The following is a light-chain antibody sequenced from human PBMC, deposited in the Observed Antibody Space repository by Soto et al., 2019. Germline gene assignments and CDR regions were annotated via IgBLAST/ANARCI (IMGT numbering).Light chain of an antibody. CDR2: DAS. CDR1: QSVINY. J-gene: IGKJ3*01. Sequence: EIVMTQSPATLSVSPGERATLSCRASQSVINYLAWYQQKPGQAPRLLIYDASNRATGIPARFSGSGSGTDFTLTISSLEPEDLAVYYCQQRTNWPPSITFGPGTKVDI. V-gene: IGKV3-11*01. CDR3: QQRTNWPPSIT.